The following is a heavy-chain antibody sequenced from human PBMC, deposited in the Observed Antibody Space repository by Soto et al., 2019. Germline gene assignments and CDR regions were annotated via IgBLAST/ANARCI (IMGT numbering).Heavy chain of an antibody. V-gene: IGHV3-74*01. Sequence: AGSLTLSCAASGFSITPYVMHWVRQAPGKGLVWVSRIKGDGSVRTYEDSVQGRFTISRDNATNKEYLQMHTLRAEDTAVYYCAIAGYSYGNDYWGQGTLVTVSS. CDR1: GFSITPYV. D-gene: IGHD3-10*01. J-gene: IGHJ4*02. CDR3: AIAGYSYGNDY. CDR2: IKGDGSVR.